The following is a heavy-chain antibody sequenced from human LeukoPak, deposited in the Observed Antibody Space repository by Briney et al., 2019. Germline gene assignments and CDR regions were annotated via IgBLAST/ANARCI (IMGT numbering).Heavy chain of an antibody. V-gene: IGHV3-48*01. CDR3: AREGGWTYGMDV. J-gene: IGHJ6*02. D-gene: IGHD6-19*01. CDR2: ISSSSSPI. CDR1: GFTFSSYA. Sequence: PGGSLRLSCAASGFTFSSYAMSWVRQAPGKGLEWVSYISSSSSPIYYADSVKGRSTISRDDAKKSLYLQMNSLRAEDTAVYYCAREGGWTYGMDVWGQGTTVTVSS.